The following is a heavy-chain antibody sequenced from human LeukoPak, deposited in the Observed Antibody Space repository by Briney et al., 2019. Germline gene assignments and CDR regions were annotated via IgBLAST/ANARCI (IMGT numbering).Heavy chain of an antibody. J-gene: IGHJ4*02. Sequence: GGSLRLSCTASGFTFGDYAMSWFRQAPGKGLEWVGFIRSKAYGGTTEYAASVKGRFTISRDDSKSIAYLQMNSLKTEDTAVYYCTRDAVAVALFFDYWGQGTLVTVPS. V-gene: IGHV3-49*03. CDR1: GFTFGDYA. CDR2: IRSKAYGGTT. D-gene: IGHD6-19*01. CDR3: TRDAVAVALFFDY.